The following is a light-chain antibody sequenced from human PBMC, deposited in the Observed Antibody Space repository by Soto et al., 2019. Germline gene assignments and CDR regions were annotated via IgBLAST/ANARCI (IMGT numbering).Light chain of an antibody. Sequence: EIVLTQSAGTLSLSPGERATLSCRASQIVRSSYLSWYQQKPGQAPRLLIYGASSRATGIPDRFSGSGSGTDLTLTISRLESEDFAVYYCQQYASSPKTFGQGPKVDIK. CDR3: QQYASSPKT. J-gene: IGKJ1*01. CDR1: QIVRSSY. V-gene: IGKV3-20*01. CDR2: GAS.